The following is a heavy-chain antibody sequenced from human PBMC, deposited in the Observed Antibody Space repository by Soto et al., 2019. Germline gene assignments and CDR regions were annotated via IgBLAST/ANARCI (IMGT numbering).Heavy chain of an antibody. CDR3: ARDGGIYSGYNDH. CDR1: GFTFSSYA. J-gene: IGHJ5*02. CDR2: ISGSGGST. D-gene: IGHD5-12*01. V-gene: IGHV3-23*01. Sequence: EVQLLESGGGLVQPGGSLRLSCAASGFTFSSYAMSWVRQAPGKGLEWVSAISGSGGSTYYADSVKGRFTISRDNSKNTLYLQMNSLRAEDTAVYYCARDGGIYSGYNDHWGQGTLVTVSS.